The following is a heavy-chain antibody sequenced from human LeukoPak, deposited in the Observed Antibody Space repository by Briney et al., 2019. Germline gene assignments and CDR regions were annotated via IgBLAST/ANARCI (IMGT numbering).Heavy chain of an antibody. CDR2: IRSKAYGGTT. D-gene: IGHD3-22*01. CDR3: TRAGYSSGYYYPIDY. CDR1: GFTFGDYA. V-gene: IGHV3-49*03. Sequence: GGSLRLSCTASGFTFGDYALSWFRQAPGKGLEWVGIIRSKAYGGTTEYAASVKGRFTISRDDSKSIAYLQMNSLKTEDTAVYYCTRAGYSSGYYYPIDYWGQGTVVTVSS. J-gene: IGHJ4*02.